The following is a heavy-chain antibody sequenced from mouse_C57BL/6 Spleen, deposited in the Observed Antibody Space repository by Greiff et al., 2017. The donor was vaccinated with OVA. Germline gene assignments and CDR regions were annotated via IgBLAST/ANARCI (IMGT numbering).Heavy chain of an antibody. D-gene: IGHD1-3*01. CDR2: IDPSGGYT. Sequence: QVQILQPGAELARPGTSVKLSCKAAGDTFTSYGIRWVKQRPGQGLEWIGEIDPSGGYTNYNQKFKGKATLTVDKSSSPAYSQLSSLTSYDAAVYYYARSYILSSFAYWGQGTLVTVSA. CDR1: GDTFTSYG. V-gene: IGHV1-59*01. CDR3: ARSYILSSFAY. J-gene: IGHJ3*01.